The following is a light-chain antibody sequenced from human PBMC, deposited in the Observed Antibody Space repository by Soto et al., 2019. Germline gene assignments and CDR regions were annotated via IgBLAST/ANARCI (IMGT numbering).Light chain of an antibody. Sequence: EIVLTQSPATLSLSPGERATLSCRASQSVSSSLAWYQHKPGRAPRLLIYDVSNRATGIPARFSGSGSGTDFTLTISSLEPEDFAVYYCHQRSSWPLTFGGGTNLEIK. V-gene: IGKV3-11*01. CDR1: QSVSSS. CDR2: DVS. CDR3: HQRSSWPLT. J-gene: IGKJ4*01.